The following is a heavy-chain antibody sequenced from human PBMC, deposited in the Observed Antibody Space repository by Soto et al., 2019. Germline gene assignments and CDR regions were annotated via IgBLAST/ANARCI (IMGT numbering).Heavy chain of an antibody. CDR1: GFTFSSYA. Sequence: EVQLLESGGGLVQPGGSLRLSCAASGFTFSSYAMSWVRQAPGKGLEWVSAISGSGGSTYYADSVKGRFTISRDNSKNTLYLQMNSLRAEDTAVYYCAKDGNYDFWSGPNWFDPWGQGTLVTVSS. CDR2: ISGSGGST. D-gene: IGHD3-3*01. CDR3: AKDGNYDFWSGPNWFDP. J-gene: IGHJ5*02. V-gene: IGHV3-23*01.